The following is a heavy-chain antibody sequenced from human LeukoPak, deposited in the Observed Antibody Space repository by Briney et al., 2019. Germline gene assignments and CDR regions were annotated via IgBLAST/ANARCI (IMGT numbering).Heavy chain of an antibody. V-gene: IGHV4-39*01. CDR2: IYYSGST. D-gene: IGHD3-10*01. Sequence: SETLSLTCTVSGGSISSSSYYWGWIRQPPGKGLEWIGSIYYSGSTYYNPSLKSRVTISVDTSKNQFSLKLSSVTAADTAVYYCARHSGYYYASDYWGQGTLVTVSS. CDR3: ARHSGYYYASDY. J-gene: IGHJ4*02. CDR1: GGSISSSSYY.